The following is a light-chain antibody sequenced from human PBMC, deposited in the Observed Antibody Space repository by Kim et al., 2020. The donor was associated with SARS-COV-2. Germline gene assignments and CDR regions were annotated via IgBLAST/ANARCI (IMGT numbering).Light chain of an antibody. CDR1: RSDIGDYNY. CDR2: DVT. Sequence: GQSITMSCTGTRSDIGDYNYVSWYQQHPGEAPKLIIYDVTDRPSGVSNRFSGSKSATTASLTISGLQAEDEADYFCSSYSSSSTLVFGGGTQLTVL. CDR3: SSYSSSSTLV. J-gene: IGLJ3*02. V-gene: IGLV2-14*03.